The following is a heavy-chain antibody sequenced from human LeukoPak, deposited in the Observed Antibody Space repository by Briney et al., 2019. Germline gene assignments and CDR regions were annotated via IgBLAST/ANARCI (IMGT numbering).Heavy chain of an antibody. J-gene: IGHJ4*02. Sequence: PSQTLSLTCAVSGGSISSGSQSWSWIRQPPGKGLEWIGYIYHSGTTYSNPSLKSRVTISVDRSKNQLSLKLSSVTAADTAVYYCARGEAATGTDIDYWGQGTLVTVSS. CDR3: ARGEAATGTDIDY. CDR1: GGSISSGSQS. D-gene: IGHD6-13*01. CDR2: IYHSGTT. V-gene: IGHV4-30-2*01.